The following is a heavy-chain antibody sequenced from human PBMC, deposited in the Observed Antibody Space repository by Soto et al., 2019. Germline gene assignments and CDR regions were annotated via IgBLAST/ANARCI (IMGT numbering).Heavy chain of an antibody. CDR3: ARHRLEGIRQQLVLFYFDY. D-gene: IGHD6-13*01. V-gene: IGHV4-39*01. CDR1: GGSISSSSYY. Sequence: QLQLQESGPGLVKPSETLSLTCTVSGGSISSSSYYWGWIRQPPGKGLEWIGSIYYSGSTYYNPSLKSRVTISVDTSKNQFSLKLSSVTAADTAVYYCARHRLEGIRQQLVLFYFDYWGQGTLVTVSS. J-gene: IGHJ4*02. CDR2: IYYSGST.